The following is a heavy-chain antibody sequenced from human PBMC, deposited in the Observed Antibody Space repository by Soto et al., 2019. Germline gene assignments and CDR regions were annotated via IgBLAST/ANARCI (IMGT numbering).Heavy chain of an antibody. J-gene: IGHJ5*02. V-gene: IGHV4-31*03. CDR3: AIEGMTTVTRGWFDP. Sequence: QVQLQESGPGLVRPSQTLSLTCTVSGCSLNSGGYFWSWMRQVPGKGLECIGYVYSGDIAYYNPSLQRRVTISIDTSQQQFYRTLASVTAADTGIYFCAIEGMTTVTRGWFDPWGQGTLVTVSS. D-gene: IGHD4-17*01. CDR1: GCSLNSGGYF. CDR2: VYSGDIA.